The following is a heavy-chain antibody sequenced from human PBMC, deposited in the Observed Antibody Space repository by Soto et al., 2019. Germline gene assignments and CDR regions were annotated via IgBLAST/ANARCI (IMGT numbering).Heavy chain of an antibody. CDR2: ISAYNGNT. Sequence: ASVKVSCKASGYTFTSYGISWVRQAPGQGLEWMGWISAYNGNTNYAQKLQGRVTMTTDTSTSTAYMELRSLRSDDTAVYYCARDWARRDDLWSGSDLTPGDYWGQGTLVTVSS. V-gene: IGHV1-18*01. CDR1: GYTFTSYG. D-gene: IGHD3-3*01. CDR3: ARDWARRDDLWSGSDLTPGDY. J-gene: IGHJ4*02.